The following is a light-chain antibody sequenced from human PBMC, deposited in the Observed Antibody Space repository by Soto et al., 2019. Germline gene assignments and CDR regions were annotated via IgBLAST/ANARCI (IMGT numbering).Light chain of an antibody. V-gene: IGLV3-21*02. CDR1: NIGIKS. J-gene: IGLJ2*01. Sequence: SYELTQPPSVSVAPGQTASITCGGNNIGIKSVHWYQQKPGQAPVLVVYDDRARPSGIPERFSGSNSGNTATLTISRVEAGDEADYHCQVWSAHVLFGGGTKLTLL. CDR2: DDR. CDR3: QVWSAHVL.